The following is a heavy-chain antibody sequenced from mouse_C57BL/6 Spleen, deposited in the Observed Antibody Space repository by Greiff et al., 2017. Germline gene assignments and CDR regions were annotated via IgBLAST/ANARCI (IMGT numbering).Heavy chain of an antibody. D-gene: IGHD1-1*01. J-gene: IGHJ4*01. Sequence: QVQLQQPGTELVKPGASVKLSCKASGYTFTSYWMHWVKQRPGQGLEWIGNINPSNGSTNYNEKFKSKATLTVDKSSSTAYMQLSSLTSEDSAVYDCARGDYYGSSSMDYWGQGTSVTVSS. CDR3: ARGDYYGSSSMDY. V-gene: IGHV1-53*01. CDR2: INPSNGST. CDR1: GYTFTSYW.